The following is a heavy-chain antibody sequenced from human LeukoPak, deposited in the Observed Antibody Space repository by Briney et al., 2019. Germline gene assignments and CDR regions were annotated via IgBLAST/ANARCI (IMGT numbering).Heavy chain of an antibody. Sequence: GASVKVSSKASRDTFSSYAISWVRQAPGQGLEWMGRIIPIFGTANYAQKFQGRVTITTDESTSTAYMELSSLRSEDTAVYHCARASDILTGYYMDYWGQGTLVTVSS. J-gene: IGHJ4*02. CDR3: ARASDILTGYYMDY. D-gene: IGHD3-9*01. CDR2: IIPIFGTA. CDR1: RDTFSSYA. V-gene: IGHV1-69*05.